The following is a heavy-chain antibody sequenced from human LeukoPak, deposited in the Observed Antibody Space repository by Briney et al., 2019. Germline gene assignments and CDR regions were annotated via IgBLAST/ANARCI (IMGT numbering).Heavy chain of an antibody. Sequence: PSETLSLTCTVSGGSIISSNHYWSWIRQPPGKGLEWIGEINHSGSTNYNPSLKSRVTISVDTSKNQYSLKLSSVTAADTAVYYCARKERGLYNWFDPWGQGTLVTVSS. CDR1: GGSIISSNHY. V-gene: IGHV4-39*07. J-gene: IGHJ5*02. D-gene: IGHD3/OR15-3a*01. CDR2: INHSGST. CDR3: ARKERGLYNWFDP.